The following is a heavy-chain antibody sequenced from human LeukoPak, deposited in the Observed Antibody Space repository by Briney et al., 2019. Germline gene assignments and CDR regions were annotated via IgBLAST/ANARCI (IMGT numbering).Heavy chain of an antibody. CDR2: IHYSGSA. CDR1: GGSISGYF. Sequence: SETLSLTCTVSGGSISGYFWSWIRQPPGKGLEWIGYIHYSGSANYNPSLNSRVTISVDTSKNQFSLRLSSVTAADTAVYYCARYGITIVRGGKYYFDSWGQGTLVTVSS. J-gene: IGHJ4*02. D-gene: IGHD3-10*01. CDR3: ARYGITIVRGGKYYFDS. V-gene: IGHV4-59*08.